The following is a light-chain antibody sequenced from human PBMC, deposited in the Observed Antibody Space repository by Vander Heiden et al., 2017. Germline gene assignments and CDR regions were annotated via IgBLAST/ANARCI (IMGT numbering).Light chain of an antibody. CDR3: QQSFSTPYT. Sequence: DIQMTQSPSVLSASVGDRVTIACRATQNIKTYLNWYQQEPGKAPKLLIYSASSSSTWVPSRFSGSGSGTDFSLTIDGLRPEDCATYFCQQSFSTPYTFGQGTNLEI. CDR1: QNIKTY. V-gene: IGKV1-39*01. J-gene: IGKJ2*01. CDR2: SAS.